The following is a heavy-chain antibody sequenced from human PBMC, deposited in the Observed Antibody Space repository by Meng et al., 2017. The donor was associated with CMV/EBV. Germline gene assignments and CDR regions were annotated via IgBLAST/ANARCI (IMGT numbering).Heavy chain of an antibody. J-gene: IGHJ5*02. CDR1: GGFISSGGYY. Sequence: VSGGFISSGGYYWSWIRQHPGKGLEWIGNIYYRGSTYYNASLKSRLSISIDTSNNQFSLRLTSVSAADTAVYYCARGRDYGDYNWFDPWGQGTLVTVSS. D-gene: IGHD4-17*01. V-gene: IGHV4-31*02. CDR2: IYYRGST. CDR3: ARGRDYGDYNWFDP.